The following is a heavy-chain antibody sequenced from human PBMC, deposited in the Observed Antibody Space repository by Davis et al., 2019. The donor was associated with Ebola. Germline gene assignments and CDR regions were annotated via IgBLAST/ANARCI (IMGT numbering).Heavy chain of an antibody. CDR3: ARLGVAGVY. J-gene: IGHJ4*02. CDR2: IYYSGST. Sequence: SETLSLTCTVSGGSISSYYWSWIRQPPGKGLEWIGYIYYSGSTNYNPSLKSRVTISVDTSKNQFSLRLSSVTAADTAVYYCARLGVAGVYWGQGTLVTVSS. V-gene: IGHV4-59*08. CDR1: GGSISSYY. D-gene: IGHD6-19*01.